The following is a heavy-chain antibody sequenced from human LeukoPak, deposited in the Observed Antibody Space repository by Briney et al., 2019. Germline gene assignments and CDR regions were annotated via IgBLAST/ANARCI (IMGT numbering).Heavy chain of an antibody. CDR3: AVRLLQYFAR. CDR2: INHSGST. J-gene: IGHJ4*02. V-gene: IGHV4-34*01. CDR1: GGSFSGYY. D-gene: IGHD3-9*01. Sequence: SETLSLTCAVYGGSFSGYYWSWIRQPPGKGLEWIGEINHSGSTNYNPSLKSRVTISVDTSKNQFSLKLSSVTAADTAVYYCAVRLLQYFARWGQGTLVTVSS.